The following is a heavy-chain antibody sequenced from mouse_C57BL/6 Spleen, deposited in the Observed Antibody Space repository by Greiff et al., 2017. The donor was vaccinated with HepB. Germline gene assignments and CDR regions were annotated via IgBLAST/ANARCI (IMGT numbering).Heavy chain of an antibody. CDR1: GYSITSDY. D-gene: IGHD1-1*01. J-gene: IGHJ1*03. V-gene: IGHV3-8*01. CDR2: ISYSGST. CDR3: ARSYYYGSSYDWYFDV. Sequence: EVQLVESGPGLAKPSQTLSLTCSVTGYSITSDYWNWIRKFPGNKLEYMGYISYSGSTYYNPSLKSRISITRDTSKNQYYLQLNSVTTEDTATYYCARSYYYGSSYDWYFDVWGTGTTVTVSS.